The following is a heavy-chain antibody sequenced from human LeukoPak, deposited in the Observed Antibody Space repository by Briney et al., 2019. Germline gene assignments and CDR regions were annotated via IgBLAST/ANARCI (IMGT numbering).Heavy chain of an antibody. CDR1: GFTFSSYS. Sequence: GGSLRLSCAASGFTFSSYSMNWVRQAPGKGLEWVSSISSSSSYIYYADSVKGRFTISRDNAKNSLYLQMNSLRAEVTAVYYCAREYYYDSSGYLHYYMDVWGKGTTVTVSS. D-gene: IGHD3-22*01. CDR3: AREYYYDSSGYLHYYMDV. CDR2: ISSSSSYI. V-gene: IGHV3-21*01. J-gene: IGHJ6*03.